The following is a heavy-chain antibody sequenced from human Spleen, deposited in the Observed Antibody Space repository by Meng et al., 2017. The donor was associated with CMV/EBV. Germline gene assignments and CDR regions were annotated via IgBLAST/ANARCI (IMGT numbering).Heavy chain of an antibody. CDR3: ARGRTGCRSTNCYLDWFDP. J-gene: IGHJ5*02. D-gene: IGHD2-2*01. CDR1: GYSFTSYW. V-gene: IGHV5-51*01. CDR2: IYPGDSDT. Sequence: GESLKISCKGSGYSFTSYWIGWVRQMPGKGLEWMGIIYPGDSDTRYSPSFQGQVTISADKSISTAYLQWSTLRASDTAMYYCARGRTGCRSTNCYLDWFDPWGQGTLVTVSS.